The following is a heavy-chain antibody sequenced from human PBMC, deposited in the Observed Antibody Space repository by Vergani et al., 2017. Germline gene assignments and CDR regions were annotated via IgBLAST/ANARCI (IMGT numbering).Heavy chain of an antibody. D-gene: IGHD4-17*01. CDR2: IIPIFGTA. CDR3: ARVGTTXTTLYYYYYGMDV. CDR1: GGTFSSYA. V-gene: IGHV1-69*12. J-gene: IGHJ6*02. Sequence: QVQLVQSGAEVKKPGSSVKVSCKASGGTFSSYAISWVRQAPGQGLEWMGGIIPIFGTANYAQKFQGRVTITADESTSTAYMELSSLRSEDTAVYYCARVGTTXTTLYYYYYGMDVWGQGTTVTVSS.